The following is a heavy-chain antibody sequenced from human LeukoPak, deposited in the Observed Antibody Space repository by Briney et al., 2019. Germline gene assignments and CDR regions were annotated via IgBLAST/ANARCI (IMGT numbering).Heavy chain of an antibody. CDR3: ARAITDIAVGDY. CDR2: IYNNDLA. D-gene: IGHD6-19*01. CDR1: GFSVSNNF. Sequence: GGSLRLACAASGFSVSNNFMSWVRQAPGKGLEWVSIIYNNDLAYYADSVQGRFTISRDSSKNTLYLQMDSLRAEDTAVYYCARAITDIAVGDYWGQGTLVTVSS. J-gene: IGHJ4*02. V-gene: IGHV3-53*01.